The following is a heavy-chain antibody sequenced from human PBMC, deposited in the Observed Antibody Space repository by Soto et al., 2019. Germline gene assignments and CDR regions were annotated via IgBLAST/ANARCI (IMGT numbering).Heavy chain of an antibody. J-gene: IGHJ5*02. D-gene: IGHD6-25*01. CDR1: GFTFGDYW. V-gene: IGHV3-7*01. CDR2: TKQDESEK. Sequence: EVQLVESGGGLVQPGGSLRLSCATSGFTFGDYWMSWVRQAPGKRLEWVANTKQDESEKYYVGSVKGRFTISRDNAKNSLYLHMNSLRAEDTAVYFCVREGDSGFFSWGQGTLVTVSS. CDR3: VREGDSGFFS.